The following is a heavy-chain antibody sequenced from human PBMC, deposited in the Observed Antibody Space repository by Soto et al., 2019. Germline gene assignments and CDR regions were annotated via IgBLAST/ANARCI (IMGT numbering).Heavy chain of an antibody. J-gene: IGHJ5*02. Sequence: PSETLSLTCAVYGGSFSGYYWSWIRQPPGKGLEWIGEINHSGSTNYNPSLKSRVTISVDTSKNQFSLKLSSVTAADTAVYYCARGPVLWLRRWFDPWGQGTLVTVSS. V-gene: IGHV4-34*01. CDR1: GGSFSGYY. CDR3: ARGPVLWLRRWFDP. CDR2: INHSGST. D-gene: IGHD5-18*01.